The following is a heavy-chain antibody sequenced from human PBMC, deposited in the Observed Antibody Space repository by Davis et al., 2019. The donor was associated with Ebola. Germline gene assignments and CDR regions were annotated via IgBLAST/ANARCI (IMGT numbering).Heavy chain of an antibody. CDR2: IYPGDSDT. Sequence: GSLKISCKGSGYSFTSYWIGWVRQMPGKGLEWMGIIYPGDSDTRYSPSFQGQVTISADKSISTAYLQWSSLKASDTAMYYCARLTIFGVVYYYGMDVWGQGTTVTVSS. CDR1: GYSFTSYW. D-gene: IGHD3-3*01. V-gene: IGHV5-51*01. J-gene: IGHJ6*02. CDR3: ARLTIFGVVYYYGMDV.